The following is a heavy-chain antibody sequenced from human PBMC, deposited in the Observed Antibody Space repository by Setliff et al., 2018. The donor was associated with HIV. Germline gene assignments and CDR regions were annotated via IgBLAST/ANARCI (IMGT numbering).Heavy chain of an antibody. CDR2: MSTYNGNT. D-gene: IGHD5-12*01. V-gene: IGHV1-18*01. Sequence: ASVKVSCKASGYTFTSYDISWVRQAPGQGLEWMGWMSTYNGNTNYAQKVQGRVTVTTDTSTSTAYMELRSLRSDDTAMYYCARSEGQWLRPEGALCDYWGQGTLVTVS. CDR3: ARSEGQWLRPEGALCDY. CDR1: GYTFTSYD. J-gene: IGHJ4*02.